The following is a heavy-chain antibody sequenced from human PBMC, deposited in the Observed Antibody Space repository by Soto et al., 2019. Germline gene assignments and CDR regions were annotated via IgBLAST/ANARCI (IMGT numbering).Heavy chain of an antibody. D-gene: IGHD3-3*01. CDR2: ISAYNGNT. CDR3: ARERGDFWSGYPVNWFDP. CDR1: GYTFTSYG. J-gene: IGHJ5*02. Sequence: ASVKVSCKASGYTFTSYGISWVRQAPGQGLEWMGWISAYNGNTNYAQKLQGRVTMTTDTSTSTAYMELRSLRSDDTAVYYCARERGDFWSGYPVNWFDPWGQGTLVTVSS. V-gene: IGHV1-18*01.